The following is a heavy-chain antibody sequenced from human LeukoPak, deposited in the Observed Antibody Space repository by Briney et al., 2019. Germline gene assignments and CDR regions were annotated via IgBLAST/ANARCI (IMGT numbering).Heavy chain of an antibody. Sequence: GGSLRLSCAASGFTFSSYAMSWVRQAPGQGLEWVSVIYSGGSTYYADSVKGRFTISRHNSKNTLYLQMNSLRAEDTAVYYCATRASYCSGGSCALDYWGQGTLVTVSS. J-gene: IGHJ4*02. CDR3: ATRASYCSGGSCALDY. D-gene: IGHD2-15*01. V-gene: IGHV3-53*04. CDR1: GFTFSSYA. CDR2: IYSGGST.